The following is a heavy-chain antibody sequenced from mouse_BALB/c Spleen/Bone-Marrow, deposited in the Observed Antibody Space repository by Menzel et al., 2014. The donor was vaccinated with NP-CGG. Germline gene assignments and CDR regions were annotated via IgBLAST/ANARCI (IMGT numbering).Heavy chain of an antibody. CDR3: ARWGYYYAMDY. V-gene: IGHV5-17*02. CDR2: ISSGSSNI. J-gene: IGHJ4*01. CDR1: GFTFXSFG. Sequence: EVKLVESGGGLVQPGGSRKLSCAASGFTFXSFGMHWVRRAPEKGLEWVAYISSGSSNINYADTVKGRFTISRDNPKNTLFLQMTSLRSEDTAMYYCARWGYYYAMDYWGQGTSVTVSS. D-gene: IGHD2-2*01.